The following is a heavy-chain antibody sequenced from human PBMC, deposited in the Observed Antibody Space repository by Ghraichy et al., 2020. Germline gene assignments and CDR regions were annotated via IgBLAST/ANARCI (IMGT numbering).Heavy chain of an antibody. V-gene: IGHV3-21*01. Sequence: GGSLRLSCAASGFTFSSYSMNWVRQAPGKGLEWVSSISSSSSYIYYADSVKGRFTISRDNAKNSLYLQMNSLRAEDTAVYYCARANTALQWELLLFAFDIWGQGTMVTVSS. J-gene: IGHJ3*02. CDR3: ARANTALQWELLLFAFDI. CDR2: ISSSSSYI. D-gene: IGHD1-26*01. CDR1: GFTFSSYS.